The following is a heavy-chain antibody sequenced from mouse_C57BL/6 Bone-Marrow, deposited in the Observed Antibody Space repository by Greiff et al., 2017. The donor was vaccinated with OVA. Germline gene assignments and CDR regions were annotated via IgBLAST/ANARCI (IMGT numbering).Heavy chain of an antibody. CDR3: ARGEIYSPWFAY. V-gene: IGHV1-26*01. CDR1: GYTFTDYY. J-gene: IGHJ3*01. Sequence: EVQLQQSGPELVKPGASVKISCKASGYTFTDYYMNWVKQSHGKSLEWIGDINPNNGGTSYNQKFKGKATLTVDKSSSTAYMELRSLTSEDSAVYYCARGEIYSPWFAYWGQGTLVTVSA. CDR2: INPNNGGT. D-gene: IGHD1-3*01.